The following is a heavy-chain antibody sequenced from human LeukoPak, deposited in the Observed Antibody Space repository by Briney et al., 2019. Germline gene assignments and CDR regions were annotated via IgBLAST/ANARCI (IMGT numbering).Heavy chain of an antibody. CDR1: GFTLSSYS. V-gene: IGHV3-21*01. CDR2: ISSSSTYV. D-gene: IGHD4-23*01. Sequence: GGSLRLSCAASGFTLSSYSMNWVRQAPGKGLGWVSSISSSSTYVYYADSVKGRFTISRDNAKNSLYLQMNSLRAEDTAVYYCARDNGGDTDYWGQGTLVTVSS. CDR3: ARDNGGDTDY. J-gene: IGHJ4*02.